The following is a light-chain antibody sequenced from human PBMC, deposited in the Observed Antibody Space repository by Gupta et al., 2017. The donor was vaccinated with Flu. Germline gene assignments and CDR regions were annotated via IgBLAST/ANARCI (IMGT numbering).Light chain of an antibody. V-gene: IGKV1-16*02. J-gene: IGKJ4*01. CDR1: QGISTY. CDR2: AAS. CDR3: QQYNSFPLT. Sequence: DIQMTHSPSSLYASVGDRVTITCRASQGISTYLAWFQQKPGRAPKSLIYAASRLQSVVPSKFSGSGSATDFTLTIISLQPEDFATYYCQQYNSFPLTFRGGTKVEI.